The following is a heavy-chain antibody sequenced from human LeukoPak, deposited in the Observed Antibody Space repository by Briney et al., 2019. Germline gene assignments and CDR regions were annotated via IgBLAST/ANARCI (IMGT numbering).Heavy chain of an antibody. CDR1: GYTFTNYG. V-gene: IGHV1-18*01. Sequence: GASVKVSCKASGYTFTNYGVSWVRQAPGQGLEWMGWISAYNGYTNYAQKFQFRVTMTTDTSTSTAYMELRGLTSDDTAVYYCARGDYSSSWPYWGQGTLVTVSS. J-gene: IGHJ4*02. CDR2: ISAYNGYT. D-gene: IGHD6-13*01. CDR3: ARGDYSSSWPY.